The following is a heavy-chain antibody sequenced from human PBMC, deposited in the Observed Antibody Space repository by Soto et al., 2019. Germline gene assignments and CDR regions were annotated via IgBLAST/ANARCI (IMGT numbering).Heavy chain of an antibody. V-gene: IGHV3-30-3*01. D-gene: IGHD1-1*01. J-gene: IGHJ4*02. CDR3: ARVNEKYYFDY. Sequence: GGSLRLSCAASGFTFSSYAMHWVRQAPGKGLEWVAVISYDGSNKYYADSVKGRFTISRDNSKNTLYLQMNSLRAEDTAVYYCARVNEKYYFDYWGQGPLVTVSS. CDR1: GFTFSSYA. CDR2: ISYDGSNK.